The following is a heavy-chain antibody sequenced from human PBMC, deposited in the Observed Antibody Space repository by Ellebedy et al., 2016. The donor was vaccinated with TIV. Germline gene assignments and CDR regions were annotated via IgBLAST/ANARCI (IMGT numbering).Heavy chain of an antibody. CDR1: GYTFTSHP. V-gene: IGHV7-4-1*02. J-gene: IGHJ4*02. CDR2: INTNTGNT. Sequence: AASVKVSCKASGYTFTSHPLNWVRQAPGRGLEWMGWINTNTGNTESVPGFTGRFVFSLDTSVSTAYLEISSLKAEDTAMYFCVRDRRGAGPSQFGVDFWGQGTLVTVSS. D-gene: IGHD3-10*01. CDR3: VRDRRGAGPSQFGVDF.